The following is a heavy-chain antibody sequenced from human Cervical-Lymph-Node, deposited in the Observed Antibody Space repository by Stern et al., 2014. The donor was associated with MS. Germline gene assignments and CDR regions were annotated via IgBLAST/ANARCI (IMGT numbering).Heavy chain of an antibody. D-gene: IGHD6-19*01. J-gene: IGHJ4*02. Sequence: QVQLVQSGAEVKKPGDSVKVSCKASGYTFTSYGISWVRQAPGQGLEWMGWISAYNGNTNYAQKLQGRVTMTTDTSTSTAYMELRSLRSDDTAVYYCARDSSSLHSSGWYEEVYWGQGTLVTVSS. CDR3: ARDSSSLHSSGWYEEVY. V-gene: IGHV1-18*04. CDR2: ISAYNGNT. CDR1: GYTFTSYG.